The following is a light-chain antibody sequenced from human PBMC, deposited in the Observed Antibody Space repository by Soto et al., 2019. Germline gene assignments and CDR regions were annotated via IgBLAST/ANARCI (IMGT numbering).Light chain of an antibody. CDR1: QSIANY. CDR2: DAS. V-gene: IGKV1-33*01. J-gene: IGKJ4*01. CDR3: QQYEDVPLT. Sequence: DVQMTQSPPSLSASVGDRVVITCRANQSIANYLNLFQQKPGKAPRLLISDASDVEVGVPSRFSGSRSGTDFTLTITSLQSEDFATYYCQQYEDVPLTFGGGTTVDI.